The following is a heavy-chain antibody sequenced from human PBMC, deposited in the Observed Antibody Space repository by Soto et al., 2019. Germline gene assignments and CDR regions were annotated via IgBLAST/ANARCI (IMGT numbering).Heavy chain of an antibody. CDR1: GSTFTNVW. D-gene: IGHD2-21*01. V-gene: IGHV3-15*01. Sequence: EVQLVESGGGLVKPGGSLRVSCAASGSTFTNVWMSWVRQAPGKGLEWLGVSKSETDGGTTEYAAPVKGRFTISRDDSKNTLFLQMHSLKSDDTAVYYCTAGGVIASHWGQGTLVTVSS. J-gene: IGHJ4*02. CDR2: SKSETDGGTT. CDR3: TAGGVIASH.